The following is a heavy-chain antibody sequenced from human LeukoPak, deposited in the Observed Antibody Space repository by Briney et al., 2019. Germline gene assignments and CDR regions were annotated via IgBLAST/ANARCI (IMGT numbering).Heavy chain of an antibody. Sequence: GGSLSNYYWSWVRQPPGKGLEWIGYINYSGSTFHYNPSLKSRVTISVDTSKNQFSLRLNSVTVADSAVYYCASTNCSSARCYGANWFDPWGQGTLVTVSS. CDR1: GGSLSNYY. CDR3: ASTNCSSARCYGANWFDP. V-gene: IGHV4-30-4*08. J-gene: IGHJ5*02. CDR2: INYSGST. D-gene: IGHD2-2*01.